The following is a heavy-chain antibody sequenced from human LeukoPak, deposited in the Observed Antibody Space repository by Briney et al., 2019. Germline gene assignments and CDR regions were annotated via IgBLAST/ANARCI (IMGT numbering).Heavy chain of an antibody. CDR3: ARDVYCSSTSCETSNWFDP. J-gene: IGHJ5*02. D-gene: IGHD2-2*01. V-gene: IGHV4-34*01. Sequence: SETLSLTCAVYGGSFSGYYWSWIRQPPGKGLEWIGEINHSGSTNYNPSLKSRVTISVDTSKNQFSLKLSSVTAADTAVYYCARDVYCSSTSCETSNWFDPWGQGTLVTVSS. CDR1: GGSFSGYY. CDR2: INHSGST.